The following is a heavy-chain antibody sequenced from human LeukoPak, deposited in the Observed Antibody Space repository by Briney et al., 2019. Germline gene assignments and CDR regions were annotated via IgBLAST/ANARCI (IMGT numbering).Heavy chain of an antibody. Sequence: PSETLPLTCPVSGGSISSYYWSWLRQPPGKGLEWLGYIYYSGSTNYNPSLKSRVTISVDTSKNQYSLKLSSVTAADTAVYYCARTTVTTWGWFDPWGQGTLVTVSS. D-gene: IGHD4-17*01. CDR1: GGSISSYY. V-gene: IGHV4-59*01. J-gene: IGHJ5*02. CDR2: IYYSGST. CDR3: ARTTVTTWGWFDP.